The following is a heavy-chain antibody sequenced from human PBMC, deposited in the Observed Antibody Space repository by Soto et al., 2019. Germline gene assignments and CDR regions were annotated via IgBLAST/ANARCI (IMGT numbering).Heavy chain of an antibody. Sequence: WTWIRQHPGKGLEGIGYIYHSGSTYYSPSLKSRVTISVDTSENRFSLKLTSVTAADTAVYYCARGGAGFDLWGQGKMVTVSS. CDR3: ARGGAGFDL. CDR2: IYHSGST. V-gene: IGHV4-31*02. J-gene: IGHJ3*01. D-gene: IGHD6-13*01.